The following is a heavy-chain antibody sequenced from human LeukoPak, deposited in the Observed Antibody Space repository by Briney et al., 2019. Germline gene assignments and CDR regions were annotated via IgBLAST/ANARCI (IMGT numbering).Heavy chain of an antibody. V-gene: IGHV4-30-2*01. CDR3: ARVIHYDYVWGSYRIDY. Sequence: PSETLSLTCTVSGGSISSGGYSWSWIRQPPGKGLEWIGEINHSGSTNYNPSLKSRVTISVDTSKNQFSLKLSSVTAADTAVYYCARVIHYDYVWGSYRIDYWGQGTLVTVSS. D-gene: IGHD3-16*02. J-gene: IGHJ4*02. CDR1: GGSISSGGYS. CDR2: INHSGST.